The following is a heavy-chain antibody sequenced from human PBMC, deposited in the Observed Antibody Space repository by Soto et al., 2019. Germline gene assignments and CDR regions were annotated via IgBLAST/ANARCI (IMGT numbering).Heavy chain of an antibody. CDR1: GYTFTSYG. D-gene: IGHD6-13*01. J-gene: IGHJ5*02. V-gene: IGHV1-18*01. CDR2: ISAYNGNT. CDR3: ARTANLIAAAGTWWFDP. Sequence: ASVKVSCKASGYTFTSYGISWVRQAPGQGLEWMGWISAYNGNTNYAQKLQGRVTMTTDTSTSTAYMELRSLRSDDTAVYYCARTANLIAAAGTWWFDPWGQGTMVTVSS.